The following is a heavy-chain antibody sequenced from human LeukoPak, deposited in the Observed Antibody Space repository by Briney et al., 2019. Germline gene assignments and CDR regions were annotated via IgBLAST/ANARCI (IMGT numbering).Heavy chain of an antibody. V-gene: IGHV3-53*01. CDR3: ARGILGLIPIDY. CDR1: GFTVSSNY. CDR2: IYSGGST. Sequence: GGSLRLSCAASGFTVSSNYMSWVRQAPGKGLEWVSVIYSGGSTYYADSVKGRFTISRDNSKNTFYLQMNSLGVEDTAIYYCARGILGLIPIDYWGQGTLVTVSS. J-gene: IGHJ4*02. D-gene: IGHD1-26*01.